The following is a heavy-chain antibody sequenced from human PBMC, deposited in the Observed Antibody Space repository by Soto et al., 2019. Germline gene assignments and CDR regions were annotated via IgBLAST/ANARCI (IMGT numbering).Heavy chain of an antibody. CDR1: GGSFSGYY. D-gene: IGHD3-9*01. CDR2: INHSGST. J-gene: IGHJ5*02. Sequence: PSETLSLTCAVYGGSFSGYYWTWIRQPPGTGLEWIGEINHSGSTNYNPSLKSRFTISRDNAKNSLYLQMNSLRPEDTAVYYCAKDPYDTLTGYNNWFDPWGQGTLVTVSS. CDR3: AKDPYDTLTGYNNWFDP. V-gene: IGHV4-34*10.